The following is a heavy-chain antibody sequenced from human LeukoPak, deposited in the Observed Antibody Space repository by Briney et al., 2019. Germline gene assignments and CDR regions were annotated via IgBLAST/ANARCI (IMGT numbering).Heavy chain of an antibody. J-gene: IGHJ6*03. D-gene: IGHD3-3*01. V-gene: IGHV4-59*08. Sequence: SETLSLTCIVSGGSINNYYWSWIRQPAGKGLEWIGYIYYSGSTNYNPSLKSRVTISVDTSKNQFSLKLSSVTAADTAVYYCARTNPPNTYYDFWSGYYYYMDVWGKGTTVTVSS. CDR2: IYYSGST. CDR3: ARTNPPNTYYDFWSGYYYYMDV. CDR1: GGSINNYY.